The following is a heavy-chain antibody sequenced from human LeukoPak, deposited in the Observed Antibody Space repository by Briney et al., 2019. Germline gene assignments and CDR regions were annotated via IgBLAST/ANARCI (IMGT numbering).Heavy chain of an antibody. J-gene: IGHJ4*02. CDR2: INHSGST. CDR1: GGSFSGYY. Sequence: SETLSLTRAVYGGSFSGYYWSWIRQPPGKGLEWIGEINHSGSTNYNPSLKSRVTISVDTSKNQFSLKLSSVTAADTAVYYCARRVAGRPFDYWGQGTLVTVSS. CDR3: ARRVAGRPFDY. D-gene: IGHD6-19*01. V-gene: IGHV4-34*01.